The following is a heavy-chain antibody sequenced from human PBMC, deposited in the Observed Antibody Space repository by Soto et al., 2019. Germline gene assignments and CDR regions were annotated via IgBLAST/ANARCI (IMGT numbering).Heavy chain of an antibody. CDR3: ARGRAYCSSTSCSWDYYYGMDV. CDR2: INHSGST. D-gene: IGHD2-2*01. CDR1: GGSFSGYY. J-gene: IGHJ6*02. V-gene: IGHV4-34*01. Sequence: PSETLSLTCAVYGGSFSGYYWSWIRQPPGKGLEWIGEINHSGSTNYNPSLKSRVTISVDTSKNQFSLKLSSVTAADTAVYYCARGRAYCSSTSCSWDYYYGMDVWGQGTTVTVS.